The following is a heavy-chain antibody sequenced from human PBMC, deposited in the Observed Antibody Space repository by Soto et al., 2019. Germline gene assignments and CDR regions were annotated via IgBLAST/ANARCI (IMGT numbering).Heavy chain of an antibody. J-gene: IGHJ4*02. CDR3: ARRSYYDILTGYSQYYFDY. D-gene: IGHD3-9*01. Sequence: SETLSLTCAVYGGSFSGYYWSWIRQPPGKGLEWIGEINHSGSTNYNPSLKSRVTISVDTSKNQFSLKLSSVTAADTAVYYCARRSYYDILTGYSQYYFDYWGQGTLVTAPQ. V-gene: IGHV4-34*01. CDR2: INHSGST. CDR1: GGSFSGYY.